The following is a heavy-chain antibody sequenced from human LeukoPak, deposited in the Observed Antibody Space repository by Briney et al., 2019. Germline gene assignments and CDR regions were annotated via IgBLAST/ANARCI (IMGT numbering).Heavy chain of an antibody. CDR2: IYYSGST. CDR3: ARVGKDRSSWLYYFDY. Sequence: SETLSLTCTVSGGSISSYYWSWIRQPPGKGLEWIGYIYYSGSTNYNPSLKSRVTISVDTSKNQFSLKLSSVTAADTAVYYCARVGKDRSSWLYYFDYWGQGTLVTVSS. CDR1: GGSISSYY. V-gene: IGHV4-59*01. D-gene: IGHD6-13*01. J-gene: IGHJ4*02.